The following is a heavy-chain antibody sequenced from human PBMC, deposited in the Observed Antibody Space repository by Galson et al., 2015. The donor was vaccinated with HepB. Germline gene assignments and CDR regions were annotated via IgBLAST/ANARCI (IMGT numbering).Heavy chain of an antibody. CDR1: GYSFTNFW. CDR3: ARRKPYYDNVQVGAFDI. V-gene: IGHV5-51*03. CDR2: IYPGDSDT. Sequence: QSGAEVKKPGESLKISYKGSGYSFTNFWIGWVRQMPGKGLEWMGIIYPGDSDTRYSPSFQGQVTFSADKSLSTAYLQWSSLKASDTAMYYCARRKPYYDNVQVGAFDIWGQGTMVTVSS. D-gene: IGHD3-22*01. J-gene: IGHJ3*02.